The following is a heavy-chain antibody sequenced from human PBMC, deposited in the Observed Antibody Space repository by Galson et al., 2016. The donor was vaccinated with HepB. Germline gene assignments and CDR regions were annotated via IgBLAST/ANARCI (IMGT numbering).Heavy chain of an antibody. V-gene: IGHV3-13*01. CDR2: IGSDGDT. CDR1: GFTSSHYD. Sequence: SLRLSCAASGFTSSHYDMHWVRLVAGRGLEWVSAIGSDGDTYYPGYVKGRFTVSRENAKNSLYLQMNNLRAGDTAVYYCVRATVGFSGYDSGMDVWGQGTTVTVSS. D-gene: IGHD5-12*01. CDR3: VRATVGFSGYDSGMDV. J-gene: IGHJ6*02.